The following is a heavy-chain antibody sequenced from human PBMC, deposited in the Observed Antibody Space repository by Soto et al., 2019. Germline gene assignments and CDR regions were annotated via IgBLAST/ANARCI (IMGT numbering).Heavy chain of an antibody. CDR3: ARVGGSGRYNFDN. CDR2: IHYSGSS. Sequence: SETLSLTCTAAGGSISRYYWSWIRQPPGTGLEWIGYIHYSGSSIYNPSLKRRVTIAVDTSKNQFSLKLSSVTAADTAVYYCARVGGSGRYNFDNWGQGTLVTVSS. V-gene: IGHV4-59*01. J-gene: IGHJ4*02. D-gene: IGHD6-19*01. CDR1: GGSISRYY.